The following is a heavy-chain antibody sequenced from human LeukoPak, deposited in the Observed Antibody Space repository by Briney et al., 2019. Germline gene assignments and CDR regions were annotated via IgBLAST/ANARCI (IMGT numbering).Heavy chain of an antibody. CDR3: ARGQQLSWGVYYYYGMDV. J-gene: IGHJ6*02. CDR1: GGSISNYY. Sequence: SETLSLTCTVSGGSISNYYWSWIRQPPGKGLEWIGYIFYSGSTNYNPSLKSRVTMSLDTSKNQFSLKLTSVTAADTAVYYCARGQQLSWGVYYYYGMDVWGQGTTVTVSS. V-gene: IGHV4-59*01. CDR2: IFYSGST. D-gene: IGHD6-13*01.